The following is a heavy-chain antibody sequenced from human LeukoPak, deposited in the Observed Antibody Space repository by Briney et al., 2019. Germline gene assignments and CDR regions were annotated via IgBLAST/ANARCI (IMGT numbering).Heavy chain of an antibody. CDR1: GFTFSSYA. D-gene: IGHD6-13*01. Sequence: GGSLRLSCAASGFTFSSYAMSWVRQAPGKGLEWVSAISGSGGSTYYADSVKGRFTISRDNSKNTLYLQMNSLRAEDTAVYYCAKDESAPSSSWPIYYYYGMDVWGQGTTVTVSS. CDR3: AKDESAPSSSWPIYYYYGMDV. CDR2: ISGSGGST. V-gene: IGHV3-23*01. J-gene: IGHJ6*02.